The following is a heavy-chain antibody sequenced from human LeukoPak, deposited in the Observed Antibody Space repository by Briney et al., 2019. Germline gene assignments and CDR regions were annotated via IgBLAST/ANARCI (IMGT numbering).Heavy chain of an antibody. J-gene: IGHJ4*02. CDR1: GGSISSYY. D-gene: IGHD3-22*01. CDR3: ARASYSYDISGWVPFDY. Sequence: SETLSLTCTVSGGSISSYYWSWIRQPPGKGLKWIGYIHYSGSTNYSPSLRGRVTISVDTSKNQFSLRLSSVTAADTAVYYCARASYSYDISGWVPFDYWGQGTLVTVSS. CDR2: IHYSGST. V-gene: IGHV4-59*12.